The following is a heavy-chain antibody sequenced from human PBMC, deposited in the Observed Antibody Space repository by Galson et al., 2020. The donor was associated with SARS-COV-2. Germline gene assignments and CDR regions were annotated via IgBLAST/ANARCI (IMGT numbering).Heavy chain of an antibody. CDR3: ARQGWPPPGNWFDP. J-gene: IGHJ5*02. Sequence: SVKVSCKASGYMFIGYYIHWVRQAPGQGLEWMGWINPNSGGSNSAQKFQGRLTMTRDTSISTAYMELSRLRSDDTAVYYCARQGWPPPGNWFDPWGQGTLVTMSS. CDR2: INPNSGGS. D-gene: IGHD2-15*01. V-gene: IGHV1-2*02. CDR1: GYMFIGYY.